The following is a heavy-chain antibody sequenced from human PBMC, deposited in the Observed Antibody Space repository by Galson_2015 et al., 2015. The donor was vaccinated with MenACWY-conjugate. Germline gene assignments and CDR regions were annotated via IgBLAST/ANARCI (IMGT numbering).Heavy chain of an antibody. D-gene: IGHD6-6*01. J-gene: IGHJ5*02. Sequence: SLRLSCAASGFTFSSYDMHWVRQAPGKGLEWVAVIWYDGSNKYYADSVKGRFTISRDNSKNTLYLQMNSLRAEDTAVYYCARAKAARPYNWFDPWGQGTLVTVSS. CDR3: ARAKAARPYNWFDP. V-gene: IGHV3-33*01. CDR1: GFTFSSYD. CDR2: IWYDGSNK.